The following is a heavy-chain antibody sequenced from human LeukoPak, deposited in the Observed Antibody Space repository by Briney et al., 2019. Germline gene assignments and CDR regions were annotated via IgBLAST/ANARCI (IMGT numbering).Heavy chain of an antibody. J-gene: IGHJ5*02. CDR3: ARPLMYYYGSETYFWFDP. CDR2: ISWNSGII. Sequence: GGSLRLSCAASGFTFDDYAMYWVRQAPGKGLEWVSGISWNSGIIGYADSVKGRFTISRDNAKNSLYLQMNSLRAEDTAVYYCARPLMYYYGSETYFWFDPWGQGTLVTVSS. D-gene: IGHD3-10*01. V-gene: IGHV3-9*01. CDR1: GFTFDDYA.